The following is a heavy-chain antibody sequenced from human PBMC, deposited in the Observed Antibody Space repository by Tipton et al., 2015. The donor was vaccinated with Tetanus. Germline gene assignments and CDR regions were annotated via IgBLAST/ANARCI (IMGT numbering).Heavy chain of an antibody. CDR1: GFTFSSYG. Sequence: CAASGFTFSSYGMHWVRQAPGKGLEWVAVIWYDGSNKYYAGSVKGRFTISGDNSKNTLYLQMNSLRAEDTAVYYCATVGSSSRSSSFGYWGQGTLVTVSS. CDR2: IWYDGSNK. J-gene: IGHJ4*02. D-gene: IGHD6-13*01. V-gene: IGHV3-33*01. CDR3: ATVGSSSRSSSFGY.